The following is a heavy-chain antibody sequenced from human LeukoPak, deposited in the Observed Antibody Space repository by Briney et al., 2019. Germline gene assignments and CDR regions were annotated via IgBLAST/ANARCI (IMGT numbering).Heavy chain of an antibody. D-gene: IGHD2-8*01. CDR1: GFPFSSYA. J-gene: IGHJ4*02. V-gene: IGHV3-23*01. CDR2: ISDSGGST. Sequence: QPGGSLTLPCEASGFPFSSYALSWVRQAPGKGLEWVSSISDSGGSTFYADSVKGRFTISRDNSKNTLYLQMNSLRAEDTAIYFCAKRMGDYWGQGTLVTVSS. CDR3: AKRMGDY.